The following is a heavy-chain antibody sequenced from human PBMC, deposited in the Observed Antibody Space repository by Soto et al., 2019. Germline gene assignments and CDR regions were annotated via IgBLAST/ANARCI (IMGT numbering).Heavy chain of an antibody. CDR2: INHSGST. CDR3: ARGRGIAAAGIYYFDY. J-gene: IGHJ4*02. Sequence: SETLSLTCAVYGGSFSGYYWSWIRQPPGKGLEWIGEINHSGSTNYNPSLKSRVTISVDTSKNQFFLKLSSVTAADTAVYYCARGRGIAAAGIYYFDYWGQGTLVTVSS. V-gene: IGHV4-34*01. CDR1: GGSFSGYY. D-gene: IGHD6-13*01.